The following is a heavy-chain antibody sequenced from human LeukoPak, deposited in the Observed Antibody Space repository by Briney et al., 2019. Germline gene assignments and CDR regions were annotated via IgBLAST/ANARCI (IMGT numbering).Heavy chain of an antibody. V-gene: IGHV3-72*01. Sequence: PGGSLRLSCAVSGFTFSDHYMDWVRQAPGKGLEWVGRSRNKGNRYTTAYAASVAGRFSISREGSKNSLYLQMNSLKPEDTAVYYCARESLHCTGGSCYSNAFDVWGQGTVVTVS. CDR1: GFTFSDHY. D-gene: IGHD2-15*01. CDR2: SRNKGNRYTT. J-gene: IGHJ3*01. CDR3: ARESLHCTGGSCYSNAFDV.